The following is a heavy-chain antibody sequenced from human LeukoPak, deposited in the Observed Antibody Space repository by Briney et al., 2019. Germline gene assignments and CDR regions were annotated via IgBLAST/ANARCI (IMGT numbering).Heavy chain of an antibody. CDR2: MNPNSGNT. J-gene: IGHJ5*02. D-gene: IGHD2-2*01. Sequence: ASVKVSCKASGYTFTSYDINWVRQATGQGLEWMGWMNPNSGNTGYAQKFQGRVTMTRNTSISTAYMELSSLRSEDTAVYYCAGRRVPAAPNWFDPWGQGTLVTVSS. V-gene: IGHV1-8*01. CDR3: AGRRVPAAPNWFDP. CDR1: GYTFTSYD.